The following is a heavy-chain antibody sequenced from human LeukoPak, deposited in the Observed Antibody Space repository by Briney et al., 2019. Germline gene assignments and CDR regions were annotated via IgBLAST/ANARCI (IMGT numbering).Heavy chain of an antibody. CDR2: INHSGST. V-gene: IGHV4-34*01. CDR1: GGSFSGYY. D-gene: IGHD6-25*01. Sequence: SETPSLTCAVYGGSFSGYYWSWIRQPPGKGLEWIGEINHSGSTNYNPSLKSRVTISVDTSKNQFSLKLSSVTAADTAVYYCARKSGFYYYFDYWGQGTLVTVSS. J-gene: IGHJ4*02. CDR3: ARKSGFYYYFDY.